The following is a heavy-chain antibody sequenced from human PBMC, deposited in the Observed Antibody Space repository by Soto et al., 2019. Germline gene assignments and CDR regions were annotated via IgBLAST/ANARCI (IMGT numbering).Heavy chain of an antibody. V-gene: IGHV4-31*03. CDR3: ARDNCGGDCYLPSFEVVGPLFHGMDV. CDR2: IYYSGST. CDR1: GGSISSGGYY. Sequence: QVQLQESGPGLVKPSQTLSLTCTVSGGSISSGGYYWSWIRQHPGKGLEWIGYIYYSGSTYYNPSLKSRVTISVDTSKNQFSLKLSSVTAADTAVYYCARDNCGGDCYLPSFEVVGPLFHGMDVWGQGTTVTVSS. D-gene: IGHD2-21*02. J-gene: IGHJ6*02.